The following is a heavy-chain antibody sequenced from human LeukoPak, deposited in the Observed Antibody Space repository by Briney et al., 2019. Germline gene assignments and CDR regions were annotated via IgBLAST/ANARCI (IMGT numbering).Heavy chain of an antibody. CDR3: ARAGITRVRGVITWFDP. J-gene: IGHJ5*02. CDR2: IYTSGST. D-gene: IGHD3-10*01. V-gene: IGHV4-61*02. CDR1: GGSVSSGRYY. Sequence: SQTLSLTCPVSGGSVSSGRYYWSWIREPAGKGLEWFGRIYTSGSTNYNPSLKSRVTISVDTSKNQFSLKLSSVNAADTAVYYCARAGITRVRGVITWFDPWGQGTLVTVSS.